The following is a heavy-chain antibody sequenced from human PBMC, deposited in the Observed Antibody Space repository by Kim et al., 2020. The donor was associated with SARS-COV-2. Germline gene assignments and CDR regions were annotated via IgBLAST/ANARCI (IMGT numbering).Heavy chain of an antibody. V-gene: IGHV4-59*13. CDR3: AREAYDGSGYYFPYFDY. Sequence: SETLSLTCTVSGGSISSYYWSWIRQPPGKGLEWIGYIYYSGSTNYHPSLKSRVTISVDTSKNQFSLKLSSVTAADTAVYYCAREAYDGSGYYFPYFDYWGQGTLVTVSS. D-gene: IGHD3-22*01. CDR1: GGSISSYY. CDR2: IYYSGST. J-gene: IGHJ4*02.